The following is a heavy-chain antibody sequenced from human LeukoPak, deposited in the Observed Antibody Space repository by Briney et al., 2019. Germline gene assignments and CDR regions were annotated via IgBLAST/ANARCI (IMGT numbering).Heavy chain of an antibody. CDR2: IMPIFGTA. CDR3: ARDFGCSSTSCYGRFDY. Sequence: ASVKVSCKASGGTFSSYAISWVRQAPGQGLEWMGGIMPIFGTANYAQKFQGRVTITTDESTSTAYMELSSLRSEDTAVYYCARDFGCSSTSCYGRFDYWGQGTLVTVSS. CDR1: GGTFSSYA. V-gene: IGHV1-69*05. J-gene: IGHJ4*02. D-gene: IGHD2-2*01.